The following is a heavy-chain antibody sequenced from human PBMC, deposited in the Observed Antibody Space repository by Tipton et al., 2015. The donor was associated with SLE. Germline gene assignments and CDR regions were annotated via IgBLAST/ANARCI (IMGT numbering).Heavy chain of an antibody. CDR1: GFTFSSYW. J-gene: IGHJ4*02. CDR3: ARERDCSGGSCYPFDY. D-gene: IGHD2-15*01. CDR2: INHSGST. V-gene: IGHV4-34*01. Sequence: LRLPCAASGFTFSSYWMSWVRQAPGKGLEWIGEINHSGSTNYNPSLKSRVTISVDTSKNQFSLKLSSVTAADTAVYYCARERDCSGGSCYPFDYWGQGNLVTVSS.